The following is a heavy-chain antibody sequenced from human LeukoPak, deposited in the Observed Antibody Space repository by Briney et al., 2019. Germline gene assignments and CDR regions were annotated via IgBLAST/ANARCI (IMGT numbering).Heavy chain of an antibody. CDR3: AREASGYDYWFDP. J-gene: IGHJ5*02. CDR2: IIPIRGIA. D-gene: IGHD5-12*01. V-gene: IGHV1-69*04. Sequence: PGSSVKVSCKASGGTFSSYAISWVRQAPGQGLEWMGRIIPIRGIANYAQKFQGRVTITADKSTSTAYMELSSLRSEDTAVYYCAREASGYDYWFDPWGQGTLVTVSP. CDR1: GGTFSSYA.